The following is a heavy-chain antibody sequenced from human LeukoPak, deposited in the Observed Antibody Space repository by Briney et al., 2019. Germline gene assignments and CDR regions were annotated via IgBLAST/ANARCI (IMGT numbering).Heavy chain of an antibody. CDR3: ARGDRYYYDYSGCNALDI. CDR2: IYYTGSI. Sequence: SETLSLTCTVSGGSISSSSYYWGWIRQPPGKGLEWIGYIYYTGSIDYNPSLKSRVTISADTSKNQFSLKLSSVTAADTAVYYCARGDRYYYDYSGCNALDIWGQGTMVTVSS. CDR1: GGSISSSSYY. D-gene: IGHD3-22*01. V-gene: IGHV4-61*05. J-gene: IGHJ3*02.